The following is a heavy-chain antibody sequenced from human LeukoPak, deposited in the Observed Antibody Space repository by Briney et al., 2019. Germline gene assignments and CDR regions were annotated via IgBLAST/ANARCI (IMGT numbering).Heavy chain of an antibody. Sequence: SSETLSLTCTVSGGSISSGGYYWSWIRQHPGKGLEWIGYIYYSGSTYYNPSLKSRVTISVDTSKNQFSLKLSSVTAADTAVYYCAREAPAADKSWFDPWGQGTLVTVSS. J-gene: IGHJ5*02. D-gene: IGHD2-2*01. CDR3: AREAPAADKSWFDP. CDR1: GGSISSGGYY. V-gene: IGHV4-31*03. CDR2: IYYSGST.